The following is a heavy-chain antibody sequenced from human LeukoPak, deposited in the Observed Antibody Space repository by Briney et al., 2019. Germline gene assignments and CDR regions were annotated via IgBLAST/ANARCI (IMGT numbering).Heavy chain of an antibody. D-gene: IGHD5-12*01. V-gene: IGHV4-34*01. Sequence: SETLSLTCAVYGGSFSGYYWSWIRQPPAKGLEWIGEINHSGSTNYNPSLKSRVTISVDTSKNQFSLTLSSVTAADTAVYYCARDRGDGYDYFWDYWGQGTLVTVSS. CDR3: ARDRGDGYDYFWDY. CDR2: INHSGST. CDR1: GGSFSGYY. J-gene: IGHJ4*02.